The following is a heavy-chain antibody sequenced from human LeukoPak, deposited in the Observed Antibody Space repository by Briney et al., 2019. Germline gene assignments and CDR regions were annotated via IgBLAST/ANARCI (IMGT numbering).Heavy chain of an antibody. Sequence: GGSLRLSCAASGFTFSRYGMHWVRQAPGKGLEWVAVIWYDGSNKDYADSVKGRFAISRDNSKNTLYLQMNSLRAEDTAVYYCATNRTGTTGQSFDYWGQGTLVTVSS. J-gene: IGHJ4*02. V-gene: IGHV3-33*01. D-gene: IGHD1-1*01. CDR3: ATNRTGTTGQSFDY. CDR1: GFTFSRYG. CDR2: IWYDGSNK.